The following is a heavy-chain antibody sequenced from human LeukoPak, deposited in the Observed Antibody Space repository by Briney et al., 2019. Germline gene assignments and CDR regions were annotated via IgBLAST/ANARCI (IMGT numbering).Heavy chain of an antibody. CDR2: AYYSGHT. D-gene: IGHD2-15*01. Sequence: PSETLSLTCTVSGGSISDNYWSWIRQPPGKGLEWIGYAYYSGHTNYNSSLKSRVTMSLDTSKSQFSLRPSSVTAADTAVYFCARHPFATPFDYWGPGTLVTVSS. V-gene: IGHV4-59*08. J-gene: IGHJ4*02. CDR1: GGSISDNY. CDR3: ARHPFATPFDY.